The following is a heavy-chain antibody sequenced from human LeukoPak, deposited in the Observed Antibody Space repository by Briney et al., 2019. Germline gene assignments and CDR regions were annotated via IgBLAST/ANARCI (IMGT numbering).Heavy chain of an antibody. CDR1: GFAFSSQA. D-gene: IGHD6-19*01. J-gene: IGHJ4*02. V-gene: IGHV3-23*01. Sequence: GGSLRLSCAASGFAFSSQAMGWVGQAPGKGLEWVSVISDSGSITYYADSVKGRFTISRDNSKNTLFLQMNSLRAEDTAVYYCAKDARRTSGWYFFDYWGQGTLVTVSS. CDR3: AKDARRTSGWYFFDY. CDR2: ISDSGSIT.